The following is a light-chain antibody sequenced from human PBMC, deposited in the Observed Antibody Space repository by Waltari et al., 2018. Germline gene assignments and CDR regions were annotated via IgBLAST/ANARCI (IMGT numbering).Light chain of an antibody. V-gene: IGKV1-16*01. CDR3: QQYKTFPLT. J-gene: IGKJ4*01. CDR2: GAS. CDR1: QGISKF. Sequence: DIQMTQSPSSLAASVGDRVTITCRASQGISKFLAWFRQKPGKAPEFLIYGASSVQSGVPARFSGSGSGTDFTLTISSLQPEDFASYYCQQYKTFPLTFGGGTKVEIK.